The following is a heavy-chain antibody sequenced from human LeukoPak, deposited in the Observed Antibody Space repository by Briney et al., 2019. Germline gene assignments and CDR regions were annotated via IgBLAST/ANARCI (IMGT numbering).Heavy chain of an antibody. V-gene: IGHV3-66*01. J-gene: IGHJ4*02. CDR2: IDSGGDT. CDR1: GFTVSSNY. D-gene: IGHD3-22*01. Sequence: PGGSLRLSCAASGFTVSSNYMSWVRQAPGKGLEWVSVIDSGGDTYYADSVKGRFTISRDSSKNTLFLQMNSLRAEDTAVYYCARLPIVVITSGGYWGQGTLVTVSS. CDR3: ARLPIVVITSGGY.